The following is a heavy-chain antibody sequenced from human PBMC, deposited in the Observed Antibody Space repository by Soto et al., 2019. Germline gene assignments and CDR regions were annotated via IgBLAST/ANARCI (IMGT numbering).Heavy chain of an antibody. J-gene: IGHJ4*02. D-gene: IGHD2-2*01. Sequence: EVQLVQSGAEVKKPGESLKISCKGSGYSFTSYWIGWVRQMPGKGLEWMGIIYPGDSDTRYSPSFQGQVTISADKSISTAYLQWSSLKASDTAMYYCARHRSLAFGPDAVPNVDYWGQGTLVTVSS. V-gene: IGHV5-51*01. CDR3: ARHRSLAFGPDAVPNVDY. CDR2: IYPGDSDT. CDR1: GYSFTSYW.